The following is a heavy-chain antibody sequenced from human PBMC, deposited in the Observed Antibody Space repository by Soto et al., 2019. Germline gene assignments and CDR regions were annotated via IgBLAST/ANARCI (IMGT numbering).Heavy chain of an antibody. CDR3: ARGGGIYCGGDCYGWFDP. D-gene: IGHD2-21*02. Sequence: SETLSLTCTVSGGSISSGGYYWSWIRQHPGKGLEWIGYIYYSGSTYYNPSLKSRVTISVDTSKNQFSLKLTSVTAADTAVYYCARGGGIYCGGDCYGWFDPWGQGTLVTVSS. J-gene: IGHJ5*02. CDR1: GGSISSGGYY. V-gene: IGHV4-31*03. CDR2: IYYSGST.